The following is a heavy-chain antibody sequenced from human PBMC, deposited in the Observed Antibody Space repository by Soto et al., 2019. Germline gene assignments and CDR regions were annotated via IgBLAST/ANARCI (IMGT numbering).Heavy chain of an antibody. Sequence: PGGSLRLSCAASGFTFSDYYMSWIRQAPGKGLEWVSYISSSGSTIYYADSVKGRCTISRDNAKNSLYLQMNSLRAEDTAVYYCARETVAYYYYYGMDVWGQGTTVTVSS. CDR2: ISSSGSTI. J-gene: IGHJ6*02. D-gene: IGHD4-17*01. CDR3: ARETVAYYYYYGMDV. V-gene: IGHV3-11*01. CDR1: GFTFSDYY.